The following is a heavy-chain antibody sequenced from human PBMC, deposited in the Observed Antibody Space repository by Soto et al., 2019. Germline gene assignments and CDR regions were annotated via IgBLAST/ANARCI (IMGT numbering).Heavy chain of an antibody. CDR1: GFSFSSYG. V-gene: IGHV3-30*18. J-gene: IGHJ6*02. D-gene: IGHD3-22*01. CDR3: AKDYYDRSGYTIYYYYGMDV. CDR2: ISYDGSDK. Sequence: PGGSLRLSCAASGFSFSSYGRHWVRQAPGKGPEWLAVISYDGSDKYYGDSVKGRFTISRDDSKNTLFLQMNSLRAEDTALYYCAKDYYDRSGYTIYYYYGMDVWGQGTTVTVSS.